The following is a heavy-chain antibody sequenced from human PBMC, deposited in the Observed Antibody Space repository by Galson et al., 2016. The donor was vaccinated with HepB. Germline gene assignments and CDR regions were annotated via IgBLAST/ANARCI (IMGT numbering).Heavy chain of an antibody. CDR3: ARAAIIPGARMVFDP. D-gene: IGHD2-2*01. J-gene: IGHJ5*02. CDR2: IYHTGTS. V-gene: IGHV4-4*02. Sequence: SETLSLTCAVSGASISDSNWWTWVRQVPGKGLEWIGEIYHTGTSNNNPFLSSRFTLSVDKSRSQFSLNLTSVTAADTAVYYCARAAIIPGARMVFDPWGQGILVTVPS. CDR1: GASISDSNW.